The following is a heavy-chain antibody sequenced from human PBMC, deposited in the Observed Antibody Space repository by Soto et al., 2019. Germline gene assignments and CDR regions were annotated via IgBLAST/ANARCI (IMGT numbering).Heavy chain of an antibody. CDR3: ARDNYDYDSSGYYFDY. V-gene: IGHV4-31*03. CDR1: GGSISSGGYY. D-gene: IGHD3-22*01. CDR2: IYYSGST. Sequence: QVQLQESGPGLVKPSQTLSLTCTVSGGSISSGGYYWSWIRQHPGKGLEWIGYIYYSGSTYYNPSLTVRVTISVDTSKHQFSLKLSSVTAADTAVYYCARDNYDYDSSGYYFDYWGQGTLVTVSS. J-gene: IGHJ4*02.